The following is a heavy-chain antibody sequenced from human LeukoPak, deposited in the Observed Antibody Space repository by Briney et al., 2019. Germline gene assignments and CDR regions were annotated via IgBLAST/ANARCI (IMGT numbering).Heavy chain of an antibody. D-gene: IGHD3-3*01. J-gene: IGHJ6*02. V-gene: IGHV3-66*02. CDR1: GFTVSSNY. Sequence: PGGSLRLSCAASGFTVSSNYMSWVRQAPGKGLEWVSVIYSGGSTYYADSVKGRFTISRDNSKNTLYLQMNSLRAKDTAVYYCASEGGVVIMDMDVWGQGTTVTVSS. CDR3: ASEGGVVIMDMDV. CDR2: IYSGGST.